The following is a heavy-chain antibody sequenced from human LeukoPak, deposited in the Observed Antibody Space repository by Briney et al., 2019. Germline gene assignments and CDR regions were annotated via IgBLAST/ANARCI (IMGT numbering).Heavy chain of an antibody. Sequence: GGSLRPSCAASGFTFSSYEMNWVRQAPGKGLEWVSYISSSGSTKYYADSVKGRFTISRDNSKNTLYLQMNSLRAEDTAVYYCAKDRRITMIVVVITNLYMDVWGKGTTVTISS. D-gene: IGHD3-22*01. CDR3: AKDRRITMIVVVITNLYMDV. J-gene: IGHJ6*03. CDR2: ISSSGSTK. V-gene: IGHV3-48*03. CDR1: GFTFSSYE.